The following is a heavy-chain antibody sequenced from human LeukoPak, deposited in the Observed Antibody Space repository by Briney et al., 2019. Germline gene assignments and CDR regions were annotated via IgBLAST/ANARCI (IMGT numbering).Heavy chain of an antibody. CDR2: ISGSGGST. CDR1: GFTFSSYA. J-gene: IGHJ4*02. Sequence: GGSLRLSCAASGFTFSSYAMSWVRQAPGKRLEWVSAISGSGGSTYYADSVKGRFTISRDNAKNSLYLQMNSLRPEDTAVYYCTRGYYFDYWGQGTLVTVSS. CDR3: TRGYYFDY. V-gene: IGHV3-23*01. D-gene: IGHD3-10*01.